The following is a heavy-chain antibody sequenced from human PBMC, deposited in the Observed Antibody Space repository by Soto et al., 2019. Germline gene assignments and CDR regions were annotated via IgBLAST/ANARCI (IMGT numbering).Heavy chain of an antibody. CDR1: GFTFSSYP. J-gene: IGHJ4*02. CDR2: IDDKSGNI. CDR3: ARDMGSTSWHSFDS. V-gene: IGHV3-48*01. Sequence: EVQLVESGGGLVQPGGSLRLSCTASGFTFSSYPMDWVRQAPAKGLEWVSYIDDKSGNIHYADSVKGRFTISRDNDKFSLYLDMNSLRVEDTAVYYCARDMGSTSWHSFDSWGQGILVTVSS. D-gene: IGHD2-2*01.